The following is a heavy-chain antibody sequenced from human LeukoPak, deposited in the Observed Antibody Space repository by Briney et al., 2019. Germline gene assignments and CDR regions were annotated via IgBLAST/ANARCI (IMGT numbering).Heavy chain of an antibody. D-gene: IGHD5-18*01. V-gene: IGHV5-51*01. CDR2: IYPDDSDI. Sequence: TGESLKISCKGSGYRFTNYWIGWVRQMPGKGLECMGIIYPDDSDIRYSPSFQGQVTISADKSVSTAYLQWSSLKASDTAIYYCARHTRGVDTALVQDAFDIWGQGTMVTVSS. CDR1: GYRFTNYW. CDR3: ARHTRGVDTALVQDAFDI. J-gene: IGHJ3*02.